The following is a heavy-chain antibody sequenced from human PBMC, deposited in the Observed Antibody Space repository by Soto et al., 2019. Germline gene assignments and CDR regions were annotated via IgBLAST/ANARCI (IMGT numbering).Heavy chain of an antibody. Sequence: LRLSCAGSGFTLSMSAVSWVRQAPGKGLEWVSYISDSGDRTYYADSVKGRFTISRDRSKNTVSLQMNTLRAEDTALYYCAKDRGIIVKAGDAFDVWGQGTMVTVSS. D-gene: IGHD3-16*02. CDR1: GFTLSMSA. CDR3: AKDRGIIVKAGDAFDV. J-gene: IGHJ3*01. V-gene: IGHV3-23*01. CDR2: ISDSGDRT.